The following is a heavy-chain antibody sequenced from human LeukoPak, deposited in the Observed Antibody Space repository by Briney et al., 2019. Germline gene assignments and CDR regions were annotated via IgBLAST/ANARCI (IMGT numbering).Heavy chain of an antibody. CDR3: ARELRTFDS. CDR1: GFTFSTYA. V-gene: IGHV3-7*01. J-gene: IGHJ4*02. D-gene: IGHD3-16*01. CDR2: IKHNGDEL. Sequence: GGSLRLSCVASGFTFSTYAMTWVRQAPGKGLEWVANIKHNGDELNYVDSVEDRFTISRDNAKNSLYLHMTSLRAEDTAVYYCARELRTFDSWGQGTLVTVSS.